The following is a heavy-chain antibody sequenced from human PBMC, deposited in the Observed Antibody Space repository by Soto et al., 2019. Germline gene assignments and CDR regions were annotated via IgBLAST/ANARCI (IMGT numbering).Heavy chain of an antibody. J-gene: IGHJ6*02. CDR2: INAGNGNT. V-gene: IGHV1-3*01. CDR1: GYTFTSYA. CDR3: ARDPVRVLRYFDWLSNGMDV. D-gene: IGHD3-9*01. Sequence: ASVKVSWKASGYTFTSYAMHWVRQAPGQRLEWMGWINAGNGNTKYSQKFQGRVTITRDTSASTAYMELSSLRSEDTAVYYCARDPVRVLRYFDWLSNGMDVWGQGTTVNV.